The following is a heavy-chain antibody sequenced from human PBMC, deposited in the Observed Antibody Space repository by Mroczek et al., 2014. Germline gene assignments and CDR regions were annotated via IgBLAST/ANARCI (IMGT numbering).Heavy chain of an antibody. CDR3: ARVIWFGELLISWFDP. V-gene: IGHV4-39*01. CDR2: IYYSGST. CDR1: GGSISSSSYY. J-gene: IGHJ5*02. Sequence: QVQLQESGPGLVKPSETLSLTCTVSGGSISSSSYYWGWIRQPPGKGLEWIGSIYYSGSTYYNPSLKSRVTISVDTSKNQFSLKLSSVTAADTAVYYCARVIWFGELLISWFDPWGQGTLVTVSS. D-gene: IGHD3-10*01.